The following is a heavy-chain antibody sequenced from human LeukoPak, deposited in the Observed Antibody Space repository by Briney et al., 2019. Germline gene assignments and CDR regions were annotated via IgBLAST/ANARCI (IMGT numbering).Heavy chain of an antibody. Sequence: PGGSLRLSCAASGFTVSSNYMSWVRQAPGKGLEWVSVIYSGGSTYYADSVKGRFTISRDNSKNTLYLQVNSLRAEDTAVYYCATTVTRDYYYYGMDVWDQGTTVTVSS. CDR2: IYSGGST. CDR1: GFTVSSNY. J-gene: IGHJ6*02. V-gene: IGHV3-53*01. D-gene: IGHD4-17*01. CDR3: ATTVTRDYYYYGMDV.